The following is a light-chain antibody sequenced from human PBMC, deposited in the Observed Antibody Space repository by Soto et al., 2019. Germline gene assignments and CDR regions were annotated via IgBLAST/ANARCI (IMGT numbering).Light chain of an antibody. V-gene: IGLV2-14*01. CDR1: SSDVGNYNY. J-gene: IGLJ1*01. Sequence: QSALTQPASVSGSPGQSITISCTGTSSDVGNYNYVSWYQQHPGKAPQLMIFQVSNRASGVSNRFSGSKSGDTASLTISGLQAEDEADYYCSSYTTSSTLYVFGNRTKVTVL. CDR3: SSYTTSSTLYV. CDR2: QVS.